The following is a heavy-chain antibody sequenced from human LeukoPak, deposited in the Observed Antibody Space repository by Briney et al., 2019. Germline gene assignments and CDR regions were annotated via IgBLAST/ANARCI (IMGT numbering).Heavy chain of an antibody. J-gene: IGHJ4*02. CDR2: ISSSSSTK. D-gene: IGHD3-22*01. Sequence: PGGSLRLSCAASGFTFSSYSMNWVRQAPGKGLEWVSYISSSSSTKYYADSVKGRFTISRDNAKNSLYLQLNSLRAEDTAVYYCARGSTYYDSSGQVPFDYWGQGTLVTASS. V-gene: IGHV3-48*01. CDR1: GFTFSSYS. CDR3: ARGSTYYDSSGQVPFDY.